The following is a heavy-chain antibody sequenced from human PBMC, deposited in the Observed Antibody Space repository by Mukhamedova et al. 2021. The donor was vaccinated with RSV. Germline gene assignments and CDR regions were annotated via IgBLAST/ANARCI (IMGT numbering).Heavy chain of an antibody. Sequence: SVKGRFSVSRDNSKDTVYLQMNSVRPEDTAIYYCAKDLELSAEVGFYMDVWGKGTTVIV. CDR3: AKDLELSAEVGFYMDV. J-gene: IGHJ6*03. D-gene: IGHD3-10*01. V-gene: IGHV3-30*02.